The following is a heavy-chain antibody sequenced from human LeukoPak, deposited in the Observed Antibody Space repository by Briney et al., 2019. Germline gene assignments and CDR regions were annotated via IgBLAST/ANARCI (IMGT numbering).Heavy chain of an antibody. CDR3: ARDLDGYVDY. J-gene: IGHJ4*02. CDR1: GGTFSSYA. V-gene: IGHV1-69*01. D-gene: IGHD5-24*01. Sequence: ASVKVSCKASGGTFSSYAISWVRQAPGQGLEWMGGIIPIFGAANYAQKFQGRVTITADESTSTAYMELSSLRSEDTAVYYCARDLDGYVDYWGQGTLVTVSS. CDR2: IIPIFGAA.